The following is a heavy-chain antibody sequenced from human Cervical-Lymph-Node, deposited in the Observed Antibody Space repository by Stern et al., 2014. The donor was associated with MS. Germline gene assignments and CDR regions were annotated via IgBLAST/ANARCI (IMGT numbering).Heavy chain of an antibody. CDR2: IIPMFGTI. D-gene: IGHD4-23*01. J-gene: IGHJ2*01. CDR3: ARDGRGNFFYFDL. CDR1: GGTFTSYA. Sequence: VQLVESGAELKTPGSSVRISCKASGGTFTSYAINWVRQAPGQGPEWMGGIIPMFGTINYAQHFQGRVTISADESTGTAYMELTGLTSEDTAVFYCARDGRGNFFYFDLWGRGTLVTVSS. V-gene: IGHV1-69*01.